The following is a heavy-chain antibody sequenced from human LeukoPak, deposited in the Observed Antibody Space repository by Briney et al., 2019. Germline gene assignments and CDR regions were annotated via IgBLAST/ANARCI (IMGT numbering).Heavy chain of an antibody. V-gene: IGHV4-59*01. CDR3: ARYLRIEGKYNLDY. Sequence: SETLSLTCTVSDASISNDYWSWIRQPPGKGLEWIGYIHNSGTTNYNPSLKSRVTMSVDTSRNQFSLKLTSVTAADTAVYYCARYLRIEGKYNLDYWGQGTLVTVSS. D-gene: IGHD1-1*01. CDR2: IHNSGTT. J-gene: IGHJ4*02. CDR1: DASISNDY.